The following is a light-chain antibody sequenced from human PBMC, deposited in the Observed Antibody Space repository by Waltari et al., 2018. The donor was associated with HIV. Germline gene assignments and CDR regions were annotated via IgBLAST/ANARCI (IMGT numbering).Light chain of an antibody. Sequence: QSALTQPPSVSGSPGQSVTISCTGTRSDVGSYNRVSRYQQPPGTAPKLMIYEVSNRPSGVPDRFSGSKSGNTASLTISGLQAEDEADYYCSSYTSSSTFVFGGGTKLTVL. J-gene: IGLJ2*01. CDR2: EVS. CDR1: RSDVGSYNR. V-gene: IGLV2-18*02. CDR3: SSYTSSSTFV.